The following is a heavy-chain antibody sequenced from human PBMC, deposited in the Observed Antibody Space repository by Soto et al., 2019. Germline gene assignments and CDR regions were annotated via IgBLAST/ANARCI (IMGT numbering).Heavy chain of an antibody. D-gene: IGHD3-10*01. CDR3: ARVRVRGVIIATDY. V-gene: IGHV4-34*01. CDR1: GGSFSGYY. CDR2: INHSGST. Sequence: QVQLQQWGAGLLKPSETLSLTCAVYGGSFSGYYWSWIRQPPGKGLEWIGEINHSGSTNYNPSLTSRVSPSVDSSKNQFSLKLSSVTAADTAVYYCARVRVRGVIIATDYWGQGTLVTVSS. J-gene: IGHJ4*02.